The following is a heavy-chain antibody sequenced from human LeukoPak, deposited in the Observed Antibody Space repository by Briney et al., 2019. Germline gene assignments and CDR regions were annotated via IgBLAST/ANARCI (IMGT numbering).Heavy chain of an antibody. Sequence: ASVKVSCKASGYTFTNYYMHWVRQAPGQGLEWMGIINPSGGSTSYAQKFQGRVTMTRDTSTSTVYMELSSLRSEDTAVYFCARVDAEGSGVKYFDYLGQGTLVTVSS. CDR1: GYTFTNYY. CDR3: ARVDAEGSGVKYFDY. CDR2: INPSGGST. V-gene: IGHV1-46*01. J-gene: IGHJ4*02. D-gene: IGHD3-10*01.